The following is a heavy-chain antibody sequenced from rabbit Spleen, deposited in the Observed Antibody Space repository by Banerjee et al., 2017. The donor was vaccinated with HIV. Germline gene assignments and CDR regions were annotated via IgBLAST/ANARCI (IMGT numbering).Heavy chain of an antibody. CDR3: VRRASESGDYSL. Sequence: QEQLEESGGGLVQPTASLTLTCKASGFDFSRTGVSWVRQAPGKGLEWIGSIDLVFSTTSYEKWGKDRFSNSSHNAQNTLYLQLHSLTAADTATYFCVRRASESGDYSLWGQGTLVTVS. CDR1: GFDFSRTG. J-gene: IGHJ3*01. D-gene: IGHD1-1*01. CDR2: IDLVFSTT. V-gene: IGHV1S47*01.